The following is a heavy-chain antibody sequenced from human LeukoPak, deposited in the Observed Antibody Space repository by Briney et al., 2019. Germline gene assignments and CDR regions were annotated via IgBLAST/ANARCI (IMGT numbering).Heavy chain of an antibody. D-gene: IGHD3-22*01. J-gene: IGHJ4*02. V-gene: IGHV4-59*01. CDR1: GGSINGYY. CDR3: ARADYDTSAYYYTFDY. CDR2: IYYRGST. Sequence: SETLSLTYTVSGGSINGYYWSWIRQPPEKGLEWIGYIYYRGSTNYNPSLKSRVTIPVDTSKNQFSLKLSSVTAADTAVYYCARADYDTSAYYYTFDYWGQGTLVTVSS.